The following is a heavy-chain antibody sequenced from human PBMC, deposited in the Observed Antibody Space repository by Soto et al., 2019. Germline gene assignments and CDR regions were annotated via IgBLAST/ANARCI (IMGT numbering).Heavy chain of an antibody. J-gene: IGHJ6*02. CDR3: AKGYYYYYGMDV. V-gene: IGHV4-31*03. CDR2: IYYSGST. CDR1: GGSISSGGYY. Sequence: SETQSLTCTVSGGSISSGGYYWSWIRQHPGKGLEWIGYIYYSGSTYYNPSLKSRVTISVDTSKNQFSLKLSSVTAADTAVYYCAKGYYYYYGMDVWGQGTTVTVSS.